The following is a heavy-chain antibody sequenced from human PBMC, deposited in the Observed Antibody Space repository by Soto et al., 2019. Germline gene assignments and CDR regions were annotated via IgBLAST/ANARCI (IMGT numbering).Heavy chain of an antibody. Sequence: ASVKVSCKASGYTFTSYTISWVRQAPGQGLEWMGWISAYNGNTNYAQKLQGRVTMTTDTSTSTAYMELRSLRSDDTAVYYCARVLSAAVLNYAFDIWGQGTMVTVSS. J-gene: IGHJ3*02. CDR1: GYTFTSYT. D-gene: IGHD2-8*01. V-gene: IGHV1-18*01. CDR3: ARVLSAAVLNYAFDI. CDR2: ISAYNGNT.